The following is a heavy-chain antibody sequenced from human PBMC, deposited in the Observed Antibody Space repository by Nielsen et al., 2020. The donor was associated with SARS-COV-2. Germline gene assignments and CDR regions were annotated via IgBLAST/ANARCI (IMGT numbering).Heavy chain of an antibody. D-gene: IGHD3-22*01. V-gene: IGHV5-51*01. Sequence: GESLKISCKGSGYSFTSYWIGWVRQMPGKGLEWMGIIYPGDSDTRYSPSFQGQVTISADKSISTAYLQWSSLKASDTAMYYCARHQQSYHYDSSGYQPWGQGTLVTVSS. J-gene: IGHJ5*02. CDR2: IYPGDSDT. CDR1: GYSFTSYW. CDR3: ARHQQSYHYDSSGYQP.